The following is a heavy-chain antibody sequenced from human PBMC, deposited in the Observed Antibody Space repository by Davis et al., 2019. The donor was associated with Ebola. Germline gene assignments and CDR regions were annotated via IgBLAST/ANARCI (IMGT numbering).Heavy chain of an antibody. Sequence: ASVKVSCKASGYTFTGYYMHWVRQAPGQGLEWMGWINAHSGGTNYAQKFQGRVTMTRDTSISTAYMDLSRLRSDDTALYYCARVFGATYGMDVWGQGTTVTVSS. CDR3: ARVFGATYGMDV. J-gene: IGHJ6*02. V-gene: IGHV1-2*02. CDR1: GYTFTGYY. D-gene: IGHD3-10*02. CDR2: INAHSGGT.